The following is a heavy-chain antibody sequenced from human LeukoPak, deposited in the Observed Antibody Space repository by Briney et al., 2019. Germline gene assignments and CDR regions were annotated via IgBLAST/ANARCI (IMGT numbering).Heavy chain of an antibody. CDR3: VKDVGGSYAFDY. J-gene: IGHJ4*02. Sequence: GRSLRLSCSASGFTFSRCAMHWVRQAPGKGLEYVSGINDNGGRTHYGDSVKGRFSISRDNSKNTLHLQMSTLRAEDTALYYCVKDVGGSYAFDYWGRGILVTVAS. CDR1: GFTFSRCA. V-gene: IGHV3-64D*09. CDR2: INDNGGRT. D-gene: IGHD1-26*01.